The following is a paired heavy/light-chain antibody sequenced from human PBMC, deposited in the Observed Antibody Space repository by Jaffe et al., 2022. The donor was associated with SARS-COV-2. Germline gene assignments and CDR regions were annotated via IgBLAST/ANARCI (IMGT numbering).Light chain of an antibody. CDR1: SSDVGGYNS. J-gene: IGLJ1*01. CDR3: SSFAYSNNLV. CDR2: EVT. V-gene: IGLV2-8*01. Sequence: QSALTQPPSASGSPGQSVTISCTGTSSDVGGYNSVSWYQQHPGKAPKLMIFEVTKRPSGVPDRFSGSKSGNTASLTVSGLQAEDEADYYCSSFAYSNNLVFGTGTKVTVL.
Heavy chain of an antibody. V-gene: IGHV3-23*01. D-gene: IGHD6-19*01. J-gene: IGHJ4*02. CDR2: ISTSGGGT. Sequence: EVQLLESGGGSVQPGGSLRLSCAGSGFTFSNYDMSWVRQIPGKGLEWVSGISTSGGGTYYADSVKGRFTISRDNSKHTLYLQMNSLRAEDTALYFCASGQWYLPDWGQGTLVTVSS. CDR1: GFTFSNYD. CDR3: ASGQWYLPD.